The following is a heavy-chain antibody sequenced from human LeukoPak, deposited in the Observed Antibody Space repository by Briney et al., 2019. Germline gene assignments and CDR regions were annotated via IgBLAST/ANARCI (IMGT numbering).Heavy chain of an antibody. CDR3: ARAKYITMIQGDWFDP. D-gene: IGHD3-22*01. Sequence: GSSVKVSRKASGGTFSSYAISWVRQAPGQGLEWMGGIIPIFGTANYAQKFQGRVTITADESTSTAYMELSSLRSEDTAVHYCARAKYITMIQGDWFDPWGQGTLVTVSS. CDR2: IIPIFGTA. J-gene: IGHJ5*02. CDR1: GGTFSSYA. V-gene: IGHV1-69*01.